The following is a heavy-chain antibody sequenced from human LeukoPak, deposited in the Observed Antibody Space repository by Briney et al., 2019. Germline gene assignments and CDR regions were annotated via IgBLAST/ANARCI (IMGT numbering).Heavy chain of an antibody. CDR2: INHSGST. Sequence: PSETLSLTCAVYGGSFSGYYWSWIRQPPGKGLEWIGEINHSGSTNYNPSLKSRVTISVDTSKNQFSLKLSSVTAADTAVYYCARGSRGSSGSCYRNWGQGTLVTVSS. J-gene: IGHJ4*02. V-gene: IGHV4-34*01. CDR3: ARGSRGSSGSCYRN. D-gene: IGHD2-15*01. CDR1: GGSFSGYY.